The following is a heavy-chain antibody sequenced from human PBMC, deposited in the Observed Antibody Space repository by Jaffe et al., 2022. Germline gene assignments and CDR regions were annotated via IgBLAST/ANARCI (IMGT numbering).Heavy chain of an antibody. V-gene: IGHV3-23*01. CDR1: GFTFSSYA. D-gene: IGHD6-13*01. CDR3: AKSHRQQQLVRWDAFDI. CDR2: ISGSGGST. J-gene: IGHJ3*02. Sequence: EVQLLESGGGLVQPGGSLRLSCAASGFTFSSYAMSWVRQAPGKGLEWVSAISGSGGSTYYADSVKGRFTISRDNSKNTLYLQMNSLRAEDTAVYYCAKSHRQQQLVRWDAFDIWGQGTMVTVSS.